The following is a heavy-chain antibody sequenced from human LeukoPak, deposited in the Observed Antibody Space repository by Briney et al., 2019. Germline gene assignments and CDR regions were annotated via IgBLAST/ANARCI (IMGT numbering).Heavy chain of an antibody. CDR1: GFTFSSYW. J-gene: IGHJ5*02. CDR2: IKQDGSEK. V-gene: IGHV3-7*01. D-gene: IGHD6-13*01. CDR3: ARDHPTMVSSRAYNWFDP. Sequence: GGSLRLSCAASGFTFSSYWMSWVCQAPGKGLEWVANIKQDGSEKYYVDSVKGRFTISRDNAKNSLYLQMNSLRAEDTAVYYCARDHPTMVSSRAYNWFDPWGQGTLVTVSS.